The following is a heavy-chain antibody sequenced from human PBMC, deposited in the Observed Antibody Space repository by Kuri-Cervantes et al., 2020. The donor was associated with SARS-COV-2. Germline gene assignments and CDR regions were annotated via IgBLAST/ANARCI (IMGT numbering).Heavy chain of an antibody. Sequence: LSLTCAASGFTFSSYAMHWVRQAPGKGLERVAVISYDGSNKYYADSVKGRFTISRDNSKNTLYLQMNSLRAEDTAVYYCARDLLLVYYYMDVWGKGTTVTVSS. CDR3: ARDLLLVYYYMDV. CDR1: GFTFSSYA. D-gene: IGHD2-21*01. V-gene: IGHV3-30-3*01. J-gene: IGHJ6*03. CDR2: ISYDGSNK.